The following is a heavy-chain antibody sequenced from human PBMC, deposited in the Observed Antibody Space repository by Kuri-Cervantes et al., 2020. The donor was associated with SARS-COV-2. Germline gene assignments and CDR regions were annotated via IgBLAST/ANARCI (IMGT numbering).Heavy chain of an antibody. D-gene: IGHD3-3*01. CDR1: GFTSIIYA. J-gene: IGHJ5*02. CDR3: ATSPYDFWGGYGFDP. Sequence: GGSLRLSCVASGFTSIIYAMTWVRQAPGKGLEWVAVISYDGSNKYYADSVTGRFTISRDNSKNTLFLQMNSLRAEDTAVYYCATSPYDFWGGYGFDPWGQGTLVTVSS. V-gene: IGHV3-30*03. CDR2: ISYDGSNK.